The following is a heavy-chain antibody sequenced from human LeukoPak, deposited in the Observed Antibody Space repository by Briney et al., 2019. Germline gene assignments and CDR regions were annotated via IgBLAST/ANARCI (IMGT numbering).Heavy chain of an antibody. D-gene: IGHD3-16*02. CDR3: VKGSNDYVWGSYRLSPFDY. CDR1: GFTFSSYA. CDR2: ISSNGGST. V-gene: IGHV3-64D*06. J-gene: IGHJ4*02. Sequence: PGGSLRLSCSASGFTFSSYAMHWVRQAPGKGLEYVSAISSNGGSTYYADSVKGRFTISRDNSKNTLYLQMSSLRAEDTAVYYCVKGSNDYVWGSYRLSPFDYWAREPWSPSPQ.